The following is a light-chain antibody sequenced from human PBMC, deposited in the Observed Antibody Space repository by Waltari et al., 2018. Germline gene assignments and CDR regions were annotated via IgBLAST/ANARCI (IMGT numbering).Light chain of an antibody. CDR1: ASEFGSYNL. CDR3: SSYTTSTTQV. Sequence: QSALTQPPSVSGSPVQSVTISCPGTASEFGSYNLFPWYQQSPGTAPRLMIYEVNSRPSGVPDRFSGSKSGNTASLTISGLQAEDEADYYCSSYTTSTTQVFGTGTKVTVL. J-gene: IGLJ1*01. V-gene: IGLV2-18*02. CDR2: EVN.